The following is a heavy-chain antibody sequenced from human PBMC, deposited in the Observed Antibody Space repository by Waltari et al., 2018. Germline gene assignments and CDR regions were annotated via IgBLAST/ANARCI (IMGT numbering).Heavy chain of an antibody. J-gene: IGHJ4*02. CDR1: GFTFSSYS. V-gene: IGHV3-48*01. CDR3: ARDSCSGGSCYSLDY. Sequence: EVQLVESGGTLVQPGGSLRLSCAASGFTFSSYSMNWVRQAPGKGLGWVSYISGSSTTIYFADSMKGRFTISRDNAKNSLYLQMNSLRAEDTAVYYCARDSCSGGSCYSLDYWGQGTLVTVSS. D-gene: IGHD2-15*01. CDR2: ISGSSTTI.